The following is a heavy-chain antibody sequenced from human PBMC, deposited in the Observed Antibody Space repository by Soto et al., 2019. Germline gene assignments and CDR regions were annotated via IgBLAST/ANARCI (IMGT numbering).Heavy chain of an antibody. CDR3: AGAYCNGNTCYGLYGMDV. CDR1: GFSFHNYA. J-gene: IGHJ6*02. D-gene: IGHD2-2*01. V-gene: IGHV3-23*01. CDR2: MSGSGGGT. Sequence: EVQLLESGGGLVQPGGSLRLSCEASGFSFHNYAMHWVRQASGKGLEWVSSMSGSGGGTYYADSVKGRFTISRDNSKNTLYLQMNSLRAEDTALYYCAGAYCNGNTCYGLYGMDVWGQGTTVTVSS.